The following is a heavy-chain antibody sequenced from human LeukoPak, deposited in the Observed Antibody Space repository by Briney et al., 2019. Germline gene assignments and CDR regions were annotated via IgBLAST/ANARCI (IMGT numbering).Heavy chain of an antibody. V-gene: IGHV3-23*01. CDR3: AKGGSGNFPGRGYFDY. J-gene: IGHJ4*02. CDR1: GFTFDNYG. D-gene: IGHD1-26*01. CDR2: ISASGGST. Sequence: HPGGSLRLSCVASGFTFDNYGMSWVRQAPGKGLQWVSYISASGGSTYYTDSVKGRFTISRDNSKSTLYLQLDGLRAEDTAVYFCAKGGSGNFPGRGYFDYWGQGTLVTVSS.